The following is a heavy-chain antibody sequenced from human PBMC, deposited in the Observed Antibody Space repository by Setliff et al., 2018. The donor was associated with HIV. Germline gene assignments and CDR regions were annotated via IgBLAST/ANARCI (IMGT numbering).Heavy chain of an antibody. CDR3: AREGPPVDVAGRYLQH. J-gene: IGHJ1*01. D-gene: IGHD2-15*01. CDR2: LNWNSGRV. CDR1: GFTFDDYA. V-gene: IGHV3-9*01. Sequence: GGSLRLSCAASGFTFDDYAMHWVRQAPGKGLEWVSGLNWNSGRVAYADSVKGRFTISRDNGRNTLYLQMNSLRDEDSAVYHCAREGPPVDVAGRYLQHWGRGTLVTVSS.